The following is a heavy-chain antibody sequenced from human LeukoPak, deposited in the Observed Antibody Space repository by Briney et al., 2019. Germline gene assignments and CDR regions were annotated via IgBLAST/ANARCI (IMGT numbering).Heavy chain of an antibody. D-gene: IGHD3-22*01. CDR2: IYWNDDK. J-gene: IGHJ4*02. Sequence: SGPTLVKPTQTLTLTCTFSGFSLSTSGVGVGWIRRPPGKALEWLALIYWNDDKRYSPSLKSRLTITKDTSKNQVVLTMTNMDPVDTATYYCAYYYDSSGYYYESDYFDYWGQGTLVTVSS. CDR3: AYYYDSSGYYYESDYFDY. V-gene: IGHV2-5*01. CDR1: GFSLSTSGVG.